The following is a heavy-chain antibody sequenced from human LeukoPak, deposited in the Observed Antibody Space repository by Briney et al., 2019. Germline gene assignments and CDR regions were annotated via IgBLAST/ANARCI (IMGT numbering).Heavy chain of an antibody. D-gene: IGHD5-18*01. J-gene: IGHJ3*02. Sequence: GGSLRLSCAASGFTFSSYSMNWVRQAPGKGLEWVSSISSSSSCIYYADSVKGRFTISRDNAKNSLYLQMNSLRAEDTAVYYCARVYSYGPVDAFDIWGQGTMVTVSS. V-gene: IGHV3-21*01. CDR1: GFTFSSYS. CDR2: ISSSSSCI. CDR3: ARVYSYGPVDAFDI.